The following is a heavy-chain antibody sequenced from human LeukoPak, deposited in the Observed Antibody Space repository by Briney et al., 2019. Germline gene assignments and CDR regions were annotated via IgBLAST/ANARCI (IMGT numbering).Heavy chain of an antibody. Sequence: EGSLRLSCAASGFTFSYYSMNWARQAPGKGLEWVSYISSSTGSTYYADSVKGRFTMSRDNAKNSLYLQMNSLRDEDTAVYYCARDRRSGGGMDVWGQGTTVTVSS. D-gene: IGHD1-26*01. CDR1: GFTFSYYS. J-gene: IGHJ6*02. CDR2: ISSSTGST. V-gene: IGHV3-48*02. CDR3: ARDRRSGGGMDV.